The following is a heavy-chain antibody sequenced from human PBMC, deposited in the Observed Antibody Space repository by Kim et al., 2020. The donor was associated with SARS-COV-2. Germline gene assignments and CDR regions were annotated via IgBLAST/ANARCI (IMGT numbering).Heavy chain of an antibody. V-gene: IGHV4-39*01. CDR3: ASTPRYSGSYSFDY. J-gene: IGHJ4*02. Sequence: SETLSLTCTVSGGSISSSSYYWGWIRQPPGKGLEWIGSIYYSGSTYYNPSLKSRVTISVDTSKNQFSLKLSSVTAADTAVYYCASTPRYSGSYSFDYWGQGTLVTVSS. CDR1: GGSISSSSYY. CDR2: IYYSGST. D-gene: IGHD1-26*01.